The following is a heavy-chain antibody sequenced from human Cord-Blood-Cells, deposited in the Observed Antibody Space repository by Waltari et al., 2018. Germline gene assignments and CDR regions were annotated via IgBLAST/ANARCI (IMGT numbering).Heavy chain of an antibody. Sequence: QVQLVESGGGVVQPGRSLRLSCAASGFTFSSYGMHWVRQAPGTGLEWVAVICNDGSNKYYADSVKGRFTISRDNSKNTLYLQMNSLRAEDTAVYYCARDRINFEHAFDIWGQGTMVTVSS. CDR1: GFTFSSYG. J-gene: IGHJ3*02. CDR2: ICNDGSNK. CDR3: ARDRINFEHAFDI. V-gene: IGHV3-33*01.